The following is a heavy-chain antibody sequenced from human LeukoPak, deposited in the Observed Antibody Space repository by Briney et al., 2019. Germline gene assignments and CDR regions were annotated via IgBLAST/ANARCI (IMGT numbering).Heavy chain of an antibody. CDR2: IQYNGRT. D-gene: IGHD6-13*01. V-gene: IGHV4-59*01. CDR1: AGSISWYY. CDR3: ARGLWSSWYQGWFDP. J-gene: IGHJ5*02. Sequence: SETLSLTCTVSAGSISWYYWSWIRQPPEKGLEWIGYIQYNGRTNYNPSLKSRVTISVDTSKNQFSLRLNSVTAGGKAVYYCARGLWSSWYQGWFDPWGQGTLVTVSS.